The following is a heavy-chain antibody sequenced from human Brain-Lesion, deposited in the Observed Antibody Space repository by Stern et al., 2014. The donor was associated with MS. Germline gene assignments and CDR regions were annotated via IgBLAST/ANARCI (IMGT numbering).Heavy chain of an antibody. J-gene: IGHJ4*02. D-gene: IGHD6-19*01. V-gene: IGHV4-4*02. CDR3: ARDSSGWAGLFDS. Sequence: VQLVESGPGLVKPSGTLSLTCAVSGDSISNSHWGSWVRQPPGKGLERIGALYQTGAVNYKSSLKSRLTLSVDKSGNRFSLNLASVTAADTAVYYCARDSSGWAGLFDSWGQGSLVTVSS. CDR1: GDSISNSHW. CDR2: LYQTGAV.